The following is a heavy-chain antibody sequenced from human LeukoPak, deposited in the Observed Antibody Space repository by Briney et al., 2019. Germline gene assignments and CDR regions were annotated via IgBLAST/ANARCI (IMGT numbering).Heavy chain of an antibody. CDR2: INHSGST. J-gene: IGHJ4*02. Sequence: PSETLSLTCAVYGGSFSGYYWSWIRQPPGKGLEWIGEINHSGSTNYNPSLKSRVTISVDTSKNQFSLKLSSVTAADTAVYYCARAGAGGSYRYDYWGQGTLVTVSS. CDR3: ARAGAGGSYRYDY. D-gene: IGHD1-26*01. CDR1: GGSFSGYY. V-gene: IGHV4-34*01.